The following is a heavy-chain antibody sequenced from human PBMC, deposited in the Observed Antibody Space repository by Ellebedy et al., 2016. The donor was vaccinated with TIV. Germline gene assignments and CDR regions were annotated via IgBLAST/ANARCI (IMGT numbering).Heavy chain of an antibody. CDR3: TKRADNWGFFDY. J-gene: IGHJ4*01. V-gene: IGHV3-23*01. Sequence: PGGSLRLSCAASGFTFSDYVMAWVRQVPGKGLEWVSAVSERDGRTFYADSVKGRFSISRDNFDTTLFLHMHSLTAGDTAVYYCTKRADNWGFFDYWGHGTLVTVSS. CDR2: VSERDGRT. CDR1: GFTFSDYV. D-gene: IGHD1-1*01.